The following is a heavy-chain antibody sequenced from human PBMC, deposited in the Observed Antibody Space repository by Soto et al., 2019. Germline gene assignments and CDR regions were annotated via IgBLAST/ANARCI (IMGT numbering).Heavy chain of an antibody. V-gene: IGHV4-61*10. J-gene: IGHJ4*02. CDR3: AREPLAHSYFDL. CDR2: MYNSERT. Sequence: SETLSLTCTVSGGSVSSGSYYWSWIRQPAGKGLEWIGRMYNSERTNYNPSLKSRVTTTMDTSKNQFSLRLTSVTAADTAVYFCAREPLAHSYFDLWGQGTLVTVSS. CDR1: GGSVSSGSYY.